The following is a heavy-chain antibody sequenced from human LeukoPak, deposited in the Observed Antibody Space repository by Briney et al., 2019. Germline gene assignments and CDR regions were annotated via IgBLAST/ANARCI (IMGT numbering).Heavy chain of an antibody. CDR2: IYYSGST. J-gene: IGHJ4*02. Sequence: SETLSLTCIVSGGSTSSYYWSWIRQPPGKGLERIGYIYYSGSTNYSPSLRSRVTISVDTSKNQFSLKLSSVTAADTAVYYCARHRRIAAAFDYWGQGTLVTVFS. CDR1: GGSTSSYY. D-gene: IGHD6-13*01. V-gene: IGHV4-59*08. CDR3: ARHRRIAAAFDY.